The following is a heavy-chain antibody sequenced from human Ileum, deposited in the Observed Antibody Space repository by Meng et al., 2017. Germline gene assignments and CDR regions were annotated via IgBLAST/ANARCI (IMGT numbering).Heavy chain of an antibody. V-gene: IGHV3-74*01. J-gene: IGHJ6*02. CDR3: ARGHLVYYGRDV. Sequence: GGPLRPSFAASGFTFSSYWMHWVRQAPGEGLVWVSRIRTDGTTTNYADSVKGRFTISRDNTRNTVYLQMNSLRAEDTAVYYCARGHLVYYGRDVWGQGITVVASS. D-gene: IGHD2-8*02. CDR2: IRTDGTTT. CDR1: GFTFSSYW.